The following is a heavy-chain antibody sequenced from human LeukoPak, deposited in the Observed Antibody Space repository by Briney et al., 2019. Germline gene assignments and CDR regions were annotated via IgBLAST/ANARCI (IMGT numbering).Heavy chain of an antibody. CDR3: AKDLYCSSTSCYIFDY. V-gene: IGHV3-23*01. J-gene: IGHJ4*02. CDR2: ISGSGGST. Sequence: GGSLRLSCAASGFTFSSYAMSWVRQAPGKGLEWVSAISGSGGSTYSADSVKGRFTISRDNSKNTLYLQMNSLRAEDTAVYYCAKDLYCSSTSCYIFDYWDQGTLVTVSS. D-gene: IGHD2-2*02. CDR1: GFTFSSYA.